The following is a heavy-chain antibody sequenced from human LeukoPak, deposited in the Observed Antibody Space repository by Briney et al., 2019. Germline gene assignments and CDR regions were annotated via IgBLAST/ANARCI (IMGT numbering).Heavy chain of an antibody. CDR2: IYYSGST. CDR3: ARASGYSYPVDY. J-gene: IGHJ4*02. CDR1: GGSISSGGYS. D-gene: IGHD1-26*01. Sequence: PSQTPSLTCAVSGGSISSGGYSWSWIRQPPGKGLEWIGYIYYSGSTNYNPSLKSRVTISVDTSKNQFSLKLSSVTAADTAVYYCARASGYSYPVDYWGQGTLVTVSS. V-gene: IGHV4-61*08.